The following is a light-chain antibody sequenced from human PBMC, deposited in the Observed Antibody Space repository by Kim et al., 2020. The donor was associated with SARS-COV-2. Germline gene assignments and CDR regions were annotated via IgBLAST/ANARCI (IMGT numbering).Light chain of an antibody. V-gene: IGKV3-15*01. Sequence: VSPGEGATLSCRASQSVSSNLAWYQQKRGQAPRLLIYDASTRATGISARFRGSGSGTEFTLTISSLQSEDFTVYYCQQYNNWPSLTFGGGTKLEI. CDR1: QSVSSN. CDR2: DAS. J-gene: IGKJ4*01. CDR3: QQYNNWPSLT.